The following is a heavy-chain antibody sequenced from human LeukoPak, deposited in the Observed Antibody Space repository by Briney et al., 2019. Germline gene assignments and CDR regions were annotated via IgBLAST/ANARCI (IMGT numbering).Heavy chain of an antibody. CDR1: SGSISSSSYY. Sequence: KSSQTLSLTCTVSSGSISSSSYYCAWIRPPPGKGLEWIGSIYYSESTYYNPSLKSRFTISVDTSKNKFSLKLSSVTAADTAVYYCARGKTYCDVSKDAFDIWGQGTMVTVSS. J-gene: IGHJ3*02. CDR2: IYYSEST. CDR3: ARGKTYCDVSKDAFDI. D-gene: IGHD3-22*01. V-gene: IGHV4-39*01.